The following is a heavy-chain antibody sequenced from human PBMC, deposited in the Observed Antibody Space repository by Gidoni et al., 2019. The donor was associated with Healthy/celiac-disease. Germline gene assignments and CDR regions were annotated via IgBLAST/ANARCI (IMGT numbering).Heavy chain of an antibody. CDR1: GFTFSSYS. D-gene: IGHD3-3*01. CDR2: ISSSSSTI. CDR3: ARDSMPYDFWSGYPNDAFDI. Sequence: EVQLVESGGGLVQPGGSLRLSCAASGFTFSSYSMNWVRQAPGKGLEWVSYISSSSSTIYYADSVKGRFTISRDNAKNSLYLQMNSLRDEDTAVYYCARDSMPYDFWSGYPNDAFDIWGQGTMVTVSS. V-gene: IGHV3-48*02. J-gene: IGHJ3*02.